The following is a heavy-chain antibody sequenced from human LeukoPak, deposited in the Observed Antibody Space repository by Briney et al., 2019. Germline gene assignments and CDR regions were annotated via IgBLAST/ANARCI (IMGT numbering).Heavy chain of an antibody. CDR3: ARTLRYYDFWSGYYKGDNWFDP. Sequence: SVKVSCKASGGTFSSYAISWVRQAPGQGLEWMGGIIPIFGTANYAQKSQGRVTITADESTSTAYMELSSLRSEDTAVYYCARTLRYYDFWSGYYKGDNWFDPWGQGTLATVSS. V-gene: IGHV1-69*01. J-gene: IGHJ5*02. D-gene: IGHD3-3*01. CDR2: IIPIFGTA. CDR1: GGTFSSYA.